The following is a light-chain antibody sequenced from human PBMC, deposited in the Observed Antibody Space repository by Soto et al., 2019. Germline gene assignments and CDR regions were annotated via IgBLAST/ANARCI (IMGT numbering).Light chain of an antibody. CDR1: SSDFGGYNY. V-gene: IGLV2-8*01. CDR2: EVS. J-gene: IGLJ1*01. CDR3: SSYAGSNNLGV. Sequence: QSVLTQPPSASGSPGQPVTISCTGTSSDFGGYNYVSWYQQHPGKAPKLMIYEVSKRPSGVPDRFSGSKSGNTASLTVSGLQAEDEADYYCSSYAGSNNLGVFGTGTKVTVL.